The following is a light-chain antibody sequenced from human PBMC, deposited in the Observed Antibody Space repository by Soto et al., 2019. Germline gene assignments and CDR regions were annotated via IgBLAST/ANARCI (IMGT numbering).Light chain of an antibody. Sequence: DIQMAQSPSSLSASVGDRVIITCRASESINTNLNWFQQRPGAAPKLLIFDASGLQSWVPSRFSGSGSGTDFTLTISSLQPEDFATYFCQQSYSLPYTFVQGTKLEI. CDR2: DAS. V-gene: IGKV1-39*01. CDR1: ESINTN. J-gene: IGKJ2*01. CDR3: QQSYSLPYT.